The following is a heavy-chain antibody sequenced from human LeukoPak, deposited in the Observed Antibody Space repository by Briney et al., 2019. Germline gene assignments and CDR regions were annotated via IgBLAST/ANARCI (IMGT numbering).Heavy chain of an antibody. D-gene: IGHD2-8*01. CDR1: GFTFDDYA. J-gene: IGHJ4*02. V-gene: IGHV3-43D*03. CDR3: AKDAGYFTNGVWYSHRRPYFDY. CDR2: ISWDGGST. Sequence: PGGSLRLSCAASGFTFDDYAMHWVRQAPGKGLEWVSLISWDGGSTYYADSVKGRFTISRDNSKNSLYLQMNSLRTEDTAFYYCAKDAGYFTNGVWYSHRRPYFDYWGQGTLVTVSS.